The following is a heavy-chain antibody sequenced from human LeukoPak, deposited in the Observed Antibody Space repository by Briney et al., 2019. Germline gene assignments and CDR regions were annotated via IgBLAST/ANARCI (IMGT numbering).Heavy chain of an antibody. V-gene: IGHV1-46*01. D-gene: IGHD3-22*01. CDR2: ISPSGGST. CDR3: ARDPSHYDSSGYGLDY. Sequence: ASVKVSCKASGYTFTSYYMHWVRQAPGQGLEWMGIISPSGGSTSYAQKFQGRVTMTRDTSTSTVYMELSSLRSEDTAVYYCARDPSHYDSSGYGLDYWGQGTLVTVSS. CDR1: GYTFTSYY. J-gene: IGHJ4*02.